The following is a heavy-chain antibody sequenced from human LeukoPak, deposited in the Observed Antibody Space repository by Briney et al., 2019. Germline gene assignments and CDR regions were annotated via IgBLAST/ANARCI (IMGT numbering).Heavy chain of an antibody. V-gene: IGHV3-9*01. J-gene: IGHJ6*02. CDR2: ISWNSGSI. Sequence: PGRSLRLSCAASGFTFDDYAMHWVRQAPGKGLEWVSGISWNSGSIGYADSVKGRFTISRDNAKNSLYLQMNSLRAEDTALYYCAKDMGDFGNYYYYGMDVRGQGTTVTVSS. D-gene: IGHD3-16*01. CDR1: GFTFDDYA. CDR3: AKDMGDFGNYYYYGMDV.